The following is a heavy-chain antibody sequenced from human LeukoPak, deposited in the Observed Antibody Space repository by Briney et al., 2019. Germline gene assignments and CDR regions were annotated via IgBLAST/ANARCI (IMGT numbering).Heavy chain of an antibody. Sequence: GGSLRLSCTTSGFTFTTYWMSWVRQAPGKGLEWVAYIKQDGSEKYYVDSVKGRFTISRDNAKNSLYLQMNSLRAEDTAVYYCASARFLDWPGGFDYWGQGTLVTVSS. CDR1: GFTFTTYW. CDR3: ASARFLDWPGGFDY. D-gene: IGHD3/OR15-3a*01. V-gene: IGHV3-7*01. CDR2: IKQDGSEK. J-gene: IGHJ4*02.